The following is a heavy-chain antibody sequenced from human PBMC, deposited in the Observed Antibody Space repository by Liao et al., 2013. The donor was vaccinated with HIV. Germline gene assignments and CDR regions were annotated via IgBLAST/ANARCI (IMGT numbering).Heavy chain of an antibody. V-gene: IGHV4-30-4*08. CDR2: VYYSGRT. Sequence: QVQLQESGPGLVKPSQTLSLTCTVSGGSISDGDYYWTWIRQPPGKGLEWIGYVYYSGRTYYNPSLKSRVTMLVDTSKNQFSLKLSSVTAADTAMYYCARETGGVAAAGKVNYWGRGTLVTVSS. CDR1: GGSISDGDYY. J-gene: IGHJ4*02. D-gene: IGHD6-13*01. CDR3: ARETGGVAAAGKVNY.